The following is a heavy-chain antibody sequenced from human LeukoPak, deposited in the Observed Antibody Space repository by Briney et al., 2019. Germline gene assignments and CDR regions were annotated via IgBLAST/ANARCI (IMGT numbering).Heavy chain of an antibody. CDR1: GFSFKDYY. Sequence: GGSLRLSCAASGFSFKDYYFSWIRQAPGKGLEWVSFINVNGGAMYYADFVKGRFTISRDNAKSSLYLEMNSLRVEDTAVYYCARGPRIPAAGSYYFDCWGQGSLVTVSS. CDR2: INVNGGAM. V-gene: IGHV3-11*01. D-gene: IGHD6-13*01. J-gene: IGHJ4*02. CDR3: ARGPRIPAAGSYYFDC.